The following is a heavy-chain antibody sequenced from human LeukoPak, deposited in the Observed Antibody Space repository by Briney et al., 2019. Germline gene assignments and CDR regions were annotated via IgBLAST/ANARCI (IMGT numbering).Heavy chain of an antibody. J-gene: IGHJ4*02. CDR2: ISDSGGDK. D-gene: IGHD3-10*01. CDR1: GFTFSRYG. CDR3: ARDGGSESYAFDY. V-gene: IGHV3-30*02. Sequence: PGGSLRLSCAASGFTFSRYGFHWVRQAAGKGLEWVAFISDSGGDKWYADSVKGRLTISRDKSKNTVNLQMSSLRVEDTALYYCARDGGSESYAFDYWGQGTQVTVSS.